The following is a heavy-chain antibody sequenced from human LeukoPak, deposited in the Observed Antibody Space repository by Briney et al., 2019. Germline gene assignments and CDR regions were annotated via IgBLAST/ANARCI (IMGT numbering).Heavy chain of an antibody. J-gene: IGHJ5*02. D-gene: IGHD4-11*01. CDR1: GYSFMNYW. CDR3: ARVNDYRNGWFDP. V-gene: IGHV5-51*01. CDR2: IYPGDSDT. Sequence: GEPLKISCKGSGYSFMNYWIGWVRQMPGKGLEWMGIIYPGDSDTRNSPSFQGQVTISADKSISTAYLQWSSLKASDTAMYYCARVNDYRNGWFDPWGQGTLVTVSS.